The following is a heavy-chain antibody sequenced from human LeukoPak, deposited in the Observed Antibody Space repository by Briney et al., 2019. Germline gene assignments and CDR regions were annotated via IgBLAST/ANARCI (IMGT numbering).Heavy chain of an antibody. CDR3: AGPNWYYFDY. D-gene: IGHD5-24*01. Sequence: SETLSLTCNVSGDSISSYYWSWIRQPPGQGLEWIGYIFYSGSTNYNPSLKSRVTISVDTSKNQFSLRLSSVTAADTAVYYCAGPNWYYFDYWGQGTLVTVSS. J-gene: IGHJ4*02. CDR2: IFYSGST. V-gene: IGHV4-59*01. CDR1: GDSISSYY.